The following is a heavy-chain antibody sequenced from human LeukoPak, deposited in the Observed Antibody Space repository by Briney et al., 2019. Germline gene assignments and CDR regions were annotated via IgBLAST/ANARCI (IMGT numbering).Heavy chain of an antibody. CDR3: AKDPANQLLYPAHFSH. CDR1: GFTFSSYV. V-gene: IGHV3-23*01. CDR2: ISGIGVST. Sequence: PGGSLRLSCAASGFTFSSYVRNWVRQAPGKGLEWVSAISGIGVSTSYADSVKGRFTISRDNSKNTLYLHMNSLRAEDTAIYFCAKDPANQLLYPAHFSHWGQGTLVTVSS. J-gene: IGHJ1*01. D-gene: IGHD2-2*01.